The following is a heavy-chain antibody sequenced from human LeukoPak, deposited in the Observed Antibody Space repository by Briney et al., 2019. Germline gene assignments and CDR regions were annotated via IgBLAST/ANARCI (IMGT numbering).Heavy chain of an antibody. V-gene: IGHV3-74*03. CDR2: INGDASNT. Sequence: GGSLRLSCAASGLTFNSYWMHWVRQVAGKGLVWVARINGDASNTTYADSVKGRFTISRDNAKNSLYLQINSLRAEDTAVYYCARPLDYWGQGTLVTVSS. J-gene: IGHJ4*02. CDR1: GLTFNSYW. CDR3: ARPLDY.